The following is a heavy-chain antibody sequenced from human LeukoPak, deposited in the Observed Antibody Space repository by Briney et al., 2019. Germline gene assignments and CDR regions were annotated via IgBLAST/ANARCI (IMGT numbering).Heavy chain of an antibody. CDR1: GYTFTSYG. V-gene: IGHV1-18*01. CDR3: ARGVAVAGSGRGHYMDV. J-gene: IGHJ6*03. Sequence: VTVSCKASGYTFTSYGISWVRQAPGQGLEWMGWISEYNGNTNYAQKLQGRVTMTTDTSTSTAYMEVRSLRSDDTAVYYCARGVAVAGSGRGHYMDVWGKRTTLPV. D-gene: IGHD6-19*01. CDR2: ISEYNGNT.